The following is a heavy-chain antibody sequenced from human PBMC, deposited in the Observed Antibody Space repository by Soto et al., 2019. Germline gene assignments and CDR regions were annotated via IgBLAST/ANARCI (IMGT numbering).Heavy chain of an antibody. CDR2: ISSSSSYI. J-gene: IGHJ3*02. CDR3: ARDLSSALDI. CDR1: GFTFSSYS. V-gene: IGHV3-21*01. D-gene: IGHD3-16*02. Sequence: GGSLRLSCAASGFTFSSYSMNWVRQAPGKGLEWVSSISSSSSYIYYADSVKGRFTISRDNAKNSLYLQMNSLRAEDTAVYDCARDLSSALDIWGQGTMGTVSS.